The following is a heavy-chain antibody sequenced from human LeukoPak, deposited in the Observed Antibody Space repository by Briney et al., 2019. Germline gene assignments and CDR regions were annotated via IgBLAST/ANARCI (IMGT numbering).Heavy chain of an antibody. CDR1: DYTFTSYG. CDR3: ARDGWYDYVWGSYRYFDY. Sequence: APVKVSCKASDYTFTSYGISWVRQAPGQGLEWMGWISTYDGNTNYAQKLQGRVTMTTDTSTSTAYMELRSLRSDDTAVYYCARDGWYDYVWGSYRYFDYWGQGTLVTVSS. V-gene: IGHV1-18*01. CDR2: ISTYDGNT. D-gene: IGHD3-16*02. J-gene: IGHJ4*02.